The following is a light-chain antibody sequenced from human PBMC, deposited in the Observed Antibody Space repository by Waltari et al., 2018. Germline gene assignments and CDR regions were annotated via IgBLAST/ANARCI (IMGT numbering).Light chain of an antibody. CDR3: QSFDSSLSASV. V-gene: IGLV1-40*01. J-gene: IGLJ3*02. CDR1: SSNFGEGYD. Sequence: QSVLTQPPSMSGAPGQKVTIPCTGGSSNFGEGYDVHGYQQFPGTAPKLLIFGNNNRASGVPGRFSGSRSGTSASLAIAGVQSEDEAVYYCQSFDSSLSASVFGGGTKLTVL. CDR2: GNN.